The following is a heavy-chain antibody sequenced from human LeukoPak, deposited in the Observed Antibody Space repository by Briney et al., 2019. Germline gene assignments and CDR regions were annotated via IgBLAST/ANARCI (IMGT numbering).Heavy chain of an antibody. Sequence: SETLSLTCGVSGGFISSTNWWTWVRQPPGEGLEWVGEVHLSGRTNYNPSLESRVTMSVDVSENHISLKLTSVTAADTAVYYCAREGGPYRPLDYSGQGTLVTVSS. CDR3: AREGGPYRPLDY. J-gene: IGHJ4*02. CDR1: GGFISSTNW. V-gene: IGHV4-4*02. CDR2: VHLSGRT.